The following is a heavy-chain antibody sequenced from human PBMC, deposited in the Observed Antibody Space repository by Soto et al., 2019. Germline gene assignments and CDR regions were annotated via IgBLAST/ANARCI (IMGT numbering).Heavy chain of an antibody. V-gene: IGHV4-61*01. CDR1: GGYVGSVSYY. CDR3: ARETYLRIAAAGTFDY. D-gene: IGHD6-13*01. J-gene: IGHJ4*02. Sequence: FVPLSDPKTVAGGYVGSVSYYCSWKRQPPGKGLEWIGYIYYSGSTNYNPSLKSRVTISVDTSKNQFSLKLSSVTAADTAVYYCARETYLRIAAAGTFDYWGQGTLVTVSS. CDR2: IYYSGST.